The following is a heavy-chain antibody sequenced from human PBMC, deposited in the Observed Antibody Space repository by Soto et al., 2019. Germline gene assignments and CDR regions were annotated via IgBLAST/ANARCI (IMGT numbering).Heavy chain of an antibody. D-gene: IGHD3-16*02. CDR3: AREGDCGSYPQGAFDI. CDR1: GGSISSYY. V-gene: IGHV4-59*01. Sequence: QVQLQESGPGLVKPSETLSLTCTVSGGSISSYYWSWIRQPPGKGLEWIGYIYYSGSTNYNPSLKSRVTISVDTSKNQFSLKLSSVTAADTAVYYCAREGDCGSYPQGAFDIWGQGTMVTVSS. CDR2: IYYSGST. J-gene: IGHJ3*02.